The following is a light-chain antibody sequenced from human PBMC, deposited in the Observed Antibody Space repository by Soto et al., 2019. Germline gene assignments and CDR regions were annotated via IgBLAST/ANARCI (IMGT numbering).Light chain of an antibody. V-gene: IGKV3-15*01. CDR2: GVS. CDR1: QSVSSK. Sequence: ERVMTQSPATLSVSPGERATLSCRASQSVSSKLAWFQQKPGQAPSLLIYGVSTRATGVPVRVSGSGSGTEFTLTINSLQSEDFAVYYCQQYNNWHHTFGQGTKVDIK. J-gene: IGKJ2*01. CDR3: QQYNNWHHT.